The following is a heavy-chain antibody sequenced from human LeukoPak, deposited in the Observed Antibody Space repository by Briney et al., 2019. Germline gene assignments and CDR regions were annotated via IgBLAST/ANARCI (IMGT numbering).Heavy chain of an antibody. D-gene: IGHD3-16*02. Sequence: GASVKVSCKASGYTFTSYGISWVRQAPGQGLEWMGWISAYNGNTNYAQKLQGRVTMTTDTSTSTAYMELRSLRSDDTAVYYCARDGRVYYDYVWGSYRSIDYWGQGTLVTVSS. CDR1: GYTFTSYG. J-gene: IGHJ4*02. CDR3: ARDGRVYYDYVWGSYRSIDY. CDR2: ISAYNGNT. V-gene: IGHV1-18*01.